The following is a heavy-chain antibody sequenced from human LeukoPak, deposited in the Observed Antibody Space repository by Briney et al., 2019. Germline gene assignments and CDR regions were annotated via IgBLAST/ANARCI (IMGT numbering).Heavy chain of an antibody. D-gene: IGHD3-16*01. V-gene: IGHV3-30*02. CDR1: GFIFSTYG. J-gene: IGHJ3*02. CDR2: MRYDGSSK. CDR3: AKDFIYGGWGNGFDI. Sequence: GGSLRLSCAASGFIFSTYGMSWVRQAPGKGLEWVAFMRYDGSSKFYTDSVTGRFTISRDNSKNTLYLQMNSLRAEDTAVYYCAKDFIYGGWGNGFDIWGQGTMVTVSS.